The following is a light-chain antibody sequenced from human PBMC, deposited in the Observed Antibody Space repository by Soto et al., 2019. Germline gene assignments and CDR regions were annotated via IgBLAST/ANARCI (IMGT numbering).Light chain of an antibody. J-gene: IGKJ5*01. CDR1: QSISSY. V-gene: IGKV1-39*01. Sequence: DIRMTQSPSSLSASVGDRVTITCRASQSISSYLNWYQQKPGKAPKLLIYAASSLQSGVPSRFSGSGSGTEFTLTISSLQPEHSATYYCQQDYSTPITFGQGTQLEIK. CDR2: AAS. CDR3: QQDYSTPIT.